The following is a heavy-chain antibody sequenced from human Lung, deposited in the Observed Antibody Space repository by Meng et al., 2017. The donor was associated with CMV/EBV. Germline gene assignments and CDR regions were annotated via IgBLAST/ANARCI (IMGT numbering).Heavy chain of an antibody. CDR3: ARDVSPRSSAYFAIYYFYALDV. J-gene: IGHJ6*02. CDR2: ISSSGTYI. V-gene: IGHV3-21*01. D-gene: IGHD2-21*01. Sequence: GGSXRLXFAAPGFTFSSYSMTWFRQAPGKGVEWVSSISSSGTYIYYAGTVKGRFTISRDNAQNSLYLQMNNLRAEDTAVYYCARDVSPRSSAYFAIYYFYALDVWXQGTXVTVSS. CDR1: GFTFSSYS.